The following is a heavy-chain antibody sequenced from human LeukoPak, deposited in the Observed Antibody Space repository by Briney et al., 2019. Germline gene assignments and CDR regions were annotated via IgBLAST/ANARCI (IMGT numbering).Heavy chain of an antibody. Sequence: ASVKVCCKAAGYTFTGYYMDWGRQAPGQGLEWMGWHNPNSGGTNYAQKLQGRVTMTRDTSISTAYMELSRLRSDDTAVYFCARDSPPDSWGQGTLVTVSS. CDR3: ARDSPPDS. V-gene: IGHV1-2*02. CDR2: HNPNSGGT. CDR1: GYTFTGYY. J-gene: IGHJ4*02.